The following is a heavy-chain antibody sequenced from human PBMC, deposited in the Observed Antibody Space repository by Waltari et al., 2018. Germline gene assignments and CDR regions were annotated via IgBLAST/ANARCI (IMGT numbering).Heavy chain of an antibody. D-gene: IGHD4-17*01. CDR3: ATDPLYGDSLGY. Sequence: EVQLLESGGGLVQPGGSLRLSCAASGFTFSSYAMSWVRQAPGKGLEWVSAISGSGGSKYYADSVKGRFTISRDNSKNTLYLQMNSLRAEDTAVYYCATDPLYGDSLGYWGQGTLVTVSS. CDR1: GFTFSSYA. CDR2: ISGSGGSK. J-gene: IGHJ4*02. V-gene: IGHV3-23*01.